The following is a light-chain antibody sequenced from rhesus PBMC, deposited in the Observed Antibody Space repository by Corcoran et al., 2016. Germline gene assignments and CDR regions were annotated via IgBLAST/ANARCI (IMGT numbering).Light chain of an antibody. CDR3: QQYNNWMFT. CDR1: QSVRSY. CDR2: GAS. Sequence: EIVMTQSPATLSLSSGERATLSCRASQSVRSYVAWYQQKPEQAPALIIYGASNRATGVPDRFSGIGSGTDFAIIISSLVPEDGRVYYWQQYNNWMFTFGQGTKVEIK. V-gene: IGKV3S9*01. J-gene: IGKJ2*01.